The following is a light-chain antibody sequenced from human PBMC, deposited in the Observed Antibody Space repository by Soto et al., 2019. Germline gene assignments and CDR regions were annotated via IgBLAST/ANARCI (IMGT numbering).Light chain of an antibody. V-gene: IGKV3-15*01. CDR3: QQYENWPSIT. Sequence: EIVMTQSPATLSVSPGERATLSCRAIQSAHSKYFSWYQQKPGQAPRLLISGASTRATGIPVRFSGSGSGTEFALAISSLQSEDFAVYYCQQYENWPSITFGQGTRLEIK. J-gene: IGKJ5*01. CDR1: QSAHSKY. CDR2: GAS.